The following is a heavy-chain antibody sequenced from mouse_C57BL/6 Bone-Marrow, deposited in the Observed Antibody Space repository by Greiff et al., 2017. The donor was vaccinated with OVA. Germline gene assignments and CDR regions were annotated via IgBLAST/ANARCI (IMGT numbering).Heavy chain of an antibody. CDR2: IDPSASYT. J-gene: IGHJ1*02. Sequence: QVQLQQPGAELVKPGASVKLSCKASGYTFTSYWMQWVKQRPGPGLEWIGEIDPSASYTSYNQKLKGKGTLTVDTSSSTAYMQLSSRTSEDSAVYYCARRGWDWYFDVWGTETTVTVSS. V-gene: IGHV1-50*01. CDR3: ARRGWDWYFDV. CDR1: GYTFTSYW. D-gene: IGHD1-1*02.